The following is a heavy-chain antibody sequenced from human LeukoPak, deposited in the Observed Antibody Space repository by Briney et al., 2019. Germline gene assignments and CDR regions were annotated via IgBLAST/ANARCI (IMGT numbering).Heavy chain of an antibody. Sequence: ASVKVSCKASGYTFTGYYMHWVRQAPGQGLEWMGRINPNSGGTNYAQKFQGRVTMTRDTSISTAYMELSRLRSGDTAVYYCARSFSTRVDSPKNTGVVVTAFDYWGQGTLVTVSS. J-gene: IGHJ4*02. CDR1: GYTFTGYY. D-gene: IGHD2-21*02. CDR3: ARSFSTRVDSPKNTGVVVTAFDY. V-gene: IGHV1-2*06. CDR2: INPNSGGT.